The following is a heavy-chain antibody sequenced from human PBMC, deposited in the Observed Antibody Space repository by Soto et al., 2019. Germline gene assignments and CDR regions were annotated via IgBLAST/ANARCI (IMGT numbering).Heavy chain of an antibody. CDR2: IYPGDSDT. CDR1: GYRFTNYC. J-gene: IGHJ4*02. D-gene: IGHD6-13*01. CDR3: ARLQGALQQQLFDY. Sequence: PGESLKISCKGSGYRFTNYCIGWVRQMPGKGLEWMGIIYPGDSDTRYSPSFQGQVTISADKSISTAYLQWSSLKASDTAMYYCARLQGALQQQLFDYWGQGIQVTVSS. V-gene: IGHV5-51*01.